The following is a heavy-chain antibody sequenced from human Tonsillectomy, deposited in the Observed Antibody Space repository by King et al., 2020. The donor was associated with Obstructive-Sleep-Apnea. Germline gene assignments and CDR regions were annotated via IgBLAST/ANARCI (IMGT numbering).Heavy chain of an antibody. V-gene: IGHV4-59*08. J-gene: IGHJ4*02. D-gene: IGHD3-9*01. Sequence: MQLQESGPGLVKPSETLSLTCTVSGGSISSYYWSWIRQPPGKGLEWIWDIYYSGSTSYNPSLTSRVTISVDTSKNQFSLKLSSVTAADTAVYYCARQSEILTAYFHWGQGALVTVSS. CDR2: IYYSGST. CDR1: GGSISSYY. CDR3: ARQSEILTAYFH.